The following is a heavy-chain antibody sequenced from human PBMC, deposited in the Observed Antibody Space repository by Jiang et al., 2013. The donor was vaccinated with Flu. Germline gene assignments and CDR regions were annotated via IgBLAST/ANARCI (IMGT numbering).Heavy chain of an antibody. CDR1: GGSFSGYY. CDR2: INHSGST. CDR3: ARHDSSSFWGGVRFSRVWFDP. V-gene: IGHV4-34*01. J-gene: IGHJ5*02. Sequence: LLKPSETLSLTCAVYGGSFSGYYWSWIRQPPGKGLEWIGEINHSGSTNYNPSLKSRVTISVDTSKNQFSLKLSSVTAADTAVYYCARHDSSSFWGGVRFSRVWFDPWGQGTLVTVSS. D-gene: IGHD6-13*01.